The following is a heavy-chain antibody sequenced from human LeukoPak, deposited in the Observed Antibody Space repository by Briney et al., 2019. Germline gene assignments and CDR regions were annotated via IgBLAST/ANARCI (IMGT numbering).Heavy chain of an antibody. J-gene: IGHJ5*02. CDR3: TRQGYSSSSFWFDP. CDR2: IRSKANSYAT. V-gene: IGHV3-73*01. D-gene: IGHD6-6*01. CDR1: GFTFSGFA. Sequence: GGSLRLSCAASGFTFSGFAMHWVRQASGRGLEWVGRIRSKANSYATAYAAPVKGRFTISRDDSKNTAYLQMNSLKTEDTAVYYCTRQGYSSSSFWFDPWGQGTLVTVSS.